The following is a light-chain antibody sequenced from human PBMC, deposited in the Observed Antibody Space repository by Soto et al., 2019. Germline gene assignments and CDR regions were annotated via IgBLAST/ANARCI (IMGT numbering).Light chain of an antibody. Sequence: IVLTQSPATLSLSPGERATLSCRASQSVSTYLAWYQQKGGQAPRLLIYDVSSRATGIPARFSGSGSGTDFTLTISNLEPEDFAVYYCQQRSDWPTFGGGTTVEIK. V-gene: IGKV3-11*01. CDR2: DVS. CDR1: QSVSTY. J-gene: IGKJ4*01. CDR3: QQRSDWPT.